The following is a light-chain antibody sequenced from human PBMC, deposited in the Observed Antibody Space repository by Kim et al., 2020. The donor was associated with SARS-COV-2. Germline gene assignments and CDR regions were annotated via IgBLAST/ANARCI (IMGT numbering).Light chain of an antibody. CDR2: EDD. CDR3: QSYNRDNVL. J-gene: IGLJ2*01. CDR1: SGSIDDNY. V-gene: IGLV6-57*04. Sequence: NFTLTQPHSVSESPGKTVTISCTRSSGSIDDNYVQWYQQCPGGVPTTVIYEDDQRPSGVSDRFSGSIDNSSNSASLTISGLRTEDEADYYCQSYNRDNVLFGGGTQMTVL.